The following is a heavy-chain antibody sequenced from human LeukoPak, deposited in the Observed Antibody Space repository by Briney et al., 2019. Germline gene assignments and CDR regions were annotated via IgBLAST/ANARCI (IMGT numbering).Heavy chain of an antibody. CDR2: IYYSGST. CDR3: ASNGGKRDY. Sequence: PSETLSLTCTGSGGSISSYYWSWIRQPPGKGLEWIGYIYYSGSTNYNPSLKSRVTISVDTSKNQFSLKLSSVTAADTAVYYCASNGGKRDYWGQGTLVTVSS. D-gene: IGHD4-23*01. CDR1: GGSISSYY. J-gene: IGHJ4*02. V-gene: IGHV4-59*01.